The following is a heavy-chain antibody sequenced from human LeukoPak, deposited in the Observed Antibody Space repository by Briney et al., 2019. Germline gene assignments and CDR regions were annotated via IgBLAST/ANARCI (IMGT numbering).Heavy chain of an antibody. CDR1: GFTFSDSW. J-gene: IGHJ5*02. CDR3: ARDLGLRGST. CDR2: MYGDMSDI. Sequence: PGGSLRLSCEVSGFTFSDSWMHWVRHTPGRGRVWVSRMYGDMSDISYADSVKGRFTISRDNATNTVYLQMNSLRGEDTAVYYCARDLGLRGSTWGQGTLVTVSS. V-gene: IGHV3-74*01. D-gene: IGHD4-23*01.